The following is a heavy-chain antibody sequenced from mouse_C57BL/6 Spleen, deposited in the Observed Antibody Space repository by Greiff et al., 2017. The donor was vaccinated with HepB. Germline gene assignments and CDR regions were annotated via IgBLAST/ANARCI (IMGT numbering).Heavy chain of an antibody. D-gene: IGHD1-1*01. CDR3: ARGPSPTVVNWYFDV. CDR2: IYPGDGDT. CDR1: GYAFSSSW. V-gene: IGHV1-82*01. J-gene: IGHJ1*03. Sequence: VQLQQSGPELVKPGASVKISCKASGYAFSSSWMNWVKQRPGKGLEWIGRIYPGDGDTNYNGKFKGKATLNADKSSSTAYMQLSSLPSEDSAVYFCARGPSPTVVNWYFDVWGTGTTVTGSS.